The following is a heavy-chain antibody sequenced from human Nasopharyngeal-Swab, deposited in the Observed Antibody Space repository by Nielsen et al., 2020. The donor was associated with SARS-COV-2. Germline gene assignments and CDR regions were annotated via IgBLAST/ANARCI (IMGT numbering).Heavy chain of an antibody. D-gene: IGHD3-3*01. CDR2: ISGSGGST. V-gene: IGHV3-23*01. J-gene: IGHJ6*02. Sequence: GESLKISCAASGFTFSSYAMSWVRQAPGKGLEWVSAISGSGGSTYYADSVKGRFTISRDNAKNTLYLQMNSLRAEDTAVYYCAMEKYYDFWSGYYGMDVWGQGTTVTVSS. CDR1: GFTFSSYA. CDR3: AMEKYYDFWSGYYGMDV.